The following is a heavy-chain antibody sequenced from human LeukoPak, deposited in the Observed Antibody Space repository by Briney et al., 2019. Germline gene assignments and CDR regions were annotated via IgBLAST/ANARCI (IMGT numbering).Heavy chain of an antibody. CDR2: ISGSGGST. CDR1: GFTFSSYA. V-gene: IGHV3-23*01. D-gene: IGHD3-3*01. CDR3: AKDLAITIFGVGGYYFDY. Sequence: GGSLRLSCAASGFTFSSYAMSWVRQAPGKGLEWVSAISGSGGSTYYADSVKGRFTISRDNSKNTLYLQMNSLRAEDTAVYYCAKDLAITIFGVGGYYFDYWGQGTLVTVSS. J-gene: IGHJ4*02.